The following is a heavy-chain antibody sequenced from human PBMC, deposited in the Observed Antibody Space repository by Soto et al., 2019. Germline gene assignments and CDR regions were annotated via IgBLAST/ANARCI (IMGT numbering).Heavy chain of an antibody. Sequence: PSETLSLTCTVSGGSISSYYWSWIRQPPGKGLEWIGYIYYSGSTNYNPSLKSRVTISVDTSKNQFSLKLSSVTAADTAVYYCAASVYYYKFLDYGGRGTLVTVPS. V-gene: IGHV4-59*01. CDR3: AASVYYYKFLDY. D-gene: IGHD3-22*01. CDR2: IYYSGST. CDR1: GGSISSYY. J-gene: IGHJ4*02.